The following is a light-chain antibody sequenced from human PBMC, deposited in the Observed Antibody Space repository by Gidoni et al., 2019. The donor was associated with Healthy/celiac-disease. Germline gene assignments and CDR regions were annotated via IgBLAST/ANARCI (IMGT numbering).Light chain of an antibody. V-gene: IGLV2-14*01. CDR2: EVS. CDR1: SSDAGGYNY. Sequence: QSALTQPVSVSGSPGPSITISCTGTSSDAGGYNYVSWYQQPPGKAPKLMIYEVSNRPSGVSNRFSGSKAGNTASLTISGLQAEDEADYYCSSYTSSSTREGYVFGTGTKVTVL. J-gene: IGLJ1*01. CDR3: SSYTSSSTREGYV.